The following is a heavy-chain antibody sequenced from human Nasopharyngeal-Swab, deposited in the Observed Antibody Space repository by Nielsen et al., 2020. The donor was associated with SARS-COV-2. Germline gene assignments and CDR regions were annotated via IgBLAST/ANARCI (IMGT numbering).Heavy chain of an antibody. CDR2: IKQDGSEK. Sequence: WIRQPPGKGLEWVANIKQDGSEKYYVDSVKGRFTISRGNAKNSLYLQMNSLRAEDTAVYYCARDGWYDILTGYLALYYYYYGMDVWGQGTTVTVSS. CDR3: ARDGWYDILTGYLALYYYYYGMDV. D-gene: IGHD3-9*01. J-gene: IGHJ6*02. V-gene: IGHV3-7*01.